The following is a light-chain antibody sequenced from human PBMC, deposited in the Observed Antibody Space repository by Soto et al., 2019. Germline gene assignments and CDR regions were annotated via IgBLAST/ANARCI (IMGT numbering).Light chain of an antibody. J-gene: IGLJ2*01. CDR2: DVT. CDR1: SSDVGGYNE. Sequence: QSALTQPASVSGSPGQSTTISCTGTSSDVGGYNEVSWYQQRPGRAPKLMIYDVTNRPSGVSNRFSGSKSGNTASLTISGLQAEDEAYYYCSSHAAGSTLIFGGGTKVTVL. V-gene: IGLV2-14*03. CDR3: SSHAAGSTLI.